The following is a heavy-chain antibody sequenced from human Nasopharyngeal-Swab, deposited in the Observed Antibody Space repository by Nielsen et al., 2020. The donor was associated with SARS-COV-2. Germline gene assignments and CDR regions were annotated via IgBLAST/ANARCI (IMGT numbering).Heavy chain of an antibody. CDR2: IRSKANSYAT. Sequence: GESLKISCAASGFTFSSSAMHWVRQASGKGLEWVGRIRSKANSYATAYAASVKGRFTISRDDSKNTAYLQMNSLKTEDTAVYYCTRRAMVSRYYYYYGMDVWGQGTTVTVSS. V-gene: IGHV3-73*01. CDR1: GFTFSSSA. CDR3: TRRAMVSRYYYYYGMDV. J-gene: IGHJ6*02. D-gene: IGHD5-18*01.